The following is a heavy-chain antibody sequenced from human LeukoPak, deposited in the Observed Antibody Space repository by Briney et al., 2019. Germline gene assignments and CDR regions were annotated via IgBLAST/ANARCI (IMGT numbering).Heavy chain of an antibody. D-gene: IGHD2-15*01. CDR1: GFTFSSYG. V-gene: IGHV3-30*18. CDR2: ISYGGSNN. Sequence: PGGSLRLSCAASGFTFSSYGMHWVRQAPGKGLVWVAVISYGGSNNCYADSVKGLLTMSRDNSKNSLYLQMNGLSAEDTAVYYCANEYCSGGSCGYYGMDVWGQGTMVTVSS. CDR3: ANEYCSGGSCGYYGMDV. J-gene: IGHJ6*02.